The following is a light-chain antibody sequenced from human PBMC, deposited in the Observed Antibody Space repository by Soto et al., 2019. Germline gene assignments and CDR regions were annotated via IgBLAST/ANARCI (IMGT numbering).Light chain of an antibody. J-gene: IGKJ4*01. CDR2: GAS. Sequence: EIVMTQSPATLSVSPGERATLSCRGSQSVGSSLAWYQQKPGQAPRLLIYGASTRATGVPARFSGSGSGTEFTFNISSLQSEDFAVYYCQQHNGSPLTFGGGTKVEI. V-gene: IGKV3-15*01. CDR3: QQHNGSPLT. CDR1: QSVGSS.